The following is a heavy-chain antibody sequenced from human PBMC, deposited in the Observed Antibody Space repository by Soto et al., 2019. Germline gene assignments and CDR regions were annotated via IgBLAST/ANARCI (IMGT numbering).Heavy chain of an antibody. Sequence: SETLSLTCTVSGGSITSGGYCWTWIRQHPVKGLEWMGHIYYSGSTSYNPSLKNRVTISIDTSKNQFSLKLTSVTAADTAVYYCARDGDYYDYWGQGALVTVSS. CDR1: GGSITSGGYC. D-gene: IGHD3-22*01. CDR3: ARDGDYYDY. J-gene: IGHJ4*02. CDR2: IYYSGST. V-gene: IGHV4-31*03.